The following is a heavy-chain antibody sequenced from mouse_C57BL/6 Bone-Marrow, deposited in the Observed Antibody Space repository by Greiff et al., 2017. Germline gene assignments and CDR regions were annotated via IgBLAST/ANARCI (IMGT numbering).Heavy chain of an antibody. CDR3: ATGVEYSVAWFDY. D-gene: IGHD5-1*01. CDR2: IDPSDSYT. CDR1: GYTFTSYW. Sequence: VQLQQPGAELVKPGASVKLSCKASGYTFTSYWMQWVKQRPGQGLEWIGEIDPSDSYTNYNQKFKGKATLTVDTSSSTAYMQLSSLTSEYSAVDYCATGVEYSVAWFDYWRPGSLVPVSA. V-gene: IGHV1-50*01. J-gene: IGHJ3*01.